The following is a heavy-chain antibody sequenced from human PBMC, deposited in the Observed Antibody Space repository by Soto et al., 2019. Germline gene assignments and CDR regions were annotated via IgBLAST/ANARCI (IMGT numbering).Heavy chain of an antibody. CDR3: ARGPLYCSSSSCYGFTKDYYYYGMDV. Sequence: QVQLVESGGGVVQPGRSLRLSCAASGFTFSSYGMHWVRQAPGKGLEWVAVISYDGSNKYYADSVKGRFTISRDNSKNTLYLQMNSLRAEDTAVYYCARGPLYCSSSSCYGFTKDYYYYGMDVWGQGTTVTVSS. CDR1: GFTFSSYG. CDR2: ISYDGSNK. D-gene: IGHD2-2*01. V-gene: IGHV3-30*03. J-gene: IGHJ6*02.